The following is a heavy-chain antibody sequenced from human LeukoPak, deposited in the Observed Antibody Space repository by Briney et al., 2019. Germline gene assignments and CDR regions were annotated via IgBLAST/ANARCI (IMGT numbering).Heavy chain of an antibody. Sequence: GGSLRLSCAASEFTFSSYAMSWVRQAPGKGLEWVSAISGGGGSTYYADSVKGRFTISRDNSKNTLYLQMSSLRAEDTAVYYCAKDWRLDYGDGQYDYWGQGTLVTVSS. CDR3: AKDWRLDYGDGQYDY. D-gene: IGHD4-17*01. J-gene: IGHJ4*02. CDR1: EFTFSSYA. V-gene: IGHV3-23*01. CDR2: ISGGGGST.